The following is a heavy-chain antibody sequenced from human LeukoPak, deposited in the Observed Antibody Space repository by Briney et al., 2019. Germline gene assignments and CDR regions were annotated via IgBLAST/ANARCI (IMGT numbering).Heavy chain of an antibody. V-gene: IGHV3-23*01. Sequence: TGGSLRLSCAASGFTFSSYAMSWVRQAPGKGGEWVSDISGSGGSTYYADCVKGRFTICRENCKNSVYLKINSQRAEDTAVYYCAKVATSAATPFFHYWGQGTLVTVSS. CDR3: AKVATSAATPFFHY. CDR2: ISGSGGST. J-gene: IGHJ4*02. CDR1: GFTFSSYA. D-gene: IGHD2-2*01.